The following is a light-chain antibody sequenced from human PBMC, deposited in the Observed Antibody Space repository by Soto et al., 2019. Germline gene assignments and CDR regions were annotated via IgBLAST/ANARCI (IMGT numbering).Light chain of an antibody. J-gene: IGKJ2*01. V-gene: IGKV3-15*01. CDR2: GAS. CDR3: QQGHNWPLT. CDR1: QSINSE. Sequence: EIVMTQSPATLSLSPGERAALSCRASQSINSELAWYQQKPGQPPRLLIYGASTRATGVPARITGSESGSECTLTIRGLQSEDFAVYYCQQGHNWPLTFGQGTRLEI.